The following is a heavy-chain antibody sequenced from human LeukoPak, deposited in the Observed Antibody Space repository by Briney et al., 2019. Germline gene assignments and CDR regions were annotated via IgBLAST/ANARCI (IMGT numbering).Heavy chain of an antibody. CDR3: ARETAKYYFDY. CDR1: GGSISSYY. J-gene: IGHJ4*02. Sequence: SQTLSLTCTVSGGSISSYYWSWIRQPAGKGLEWIGRIYTSGSTNYNPSLKSRVTMSVDTSKNQFSLKLNSVTAADTAMYYCARETAKYYFDYWGQGTLVTVSS. V-gene: IGHV4-4*07. D-gene: IGHD5-18*01. CDR2: IYTSGST.